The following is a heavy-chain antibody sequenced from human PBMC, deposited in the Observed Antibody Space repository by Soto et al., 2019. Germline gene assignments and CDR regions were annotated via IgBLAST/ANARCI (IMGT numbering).Heavy chain of an antibody. CDR3: AREDAGTYYYYGMDV. CDR1: GYSFTSYW. V-gene: IGHV5-51*01. CDR2: IYPGDSDT. Sequence: GESLKISCKGSGYSFTSYWIGWVRQMPGKGLEWMGIIYPGDSDTRYSPSFQGQVTISADKSISTAYLQWSSLKASDTAMYYCAREDAGTYYYYGMDVWGQGTTVTVSS. J-gene: IGHJ6*02. D-gene: IGHD6-13*01.